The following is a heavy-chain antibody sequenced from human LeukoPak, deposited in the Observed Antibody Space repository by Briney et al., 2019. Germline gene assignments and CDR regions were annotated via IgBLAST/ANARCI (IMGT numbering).Heavy chain of an antibody. CDR2: INPNSGGT. CDR3: ARDRGIAVAGRDY. Sequence: ASVKVSCKASVYTFTGHYMHWVRQAPGQGLEWMGWINPNSGGTNYAQKFQGRVTMTRDTSISTAYMELSRLRSDDTAVYYCARDRGIAVAGRDYWGQGTLVTVSS. J-gene: IGHJ4*02. V-gene: IGHV1-2*02. CDR1: VYTFTGHY. D-gene: IGHD6-19*01.